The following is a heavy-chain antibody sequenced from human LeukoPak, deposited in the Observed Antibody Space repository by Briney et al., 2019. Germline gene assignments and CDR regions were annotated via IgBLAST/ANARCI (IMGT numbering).Heavy chain of an antibody. D-gene: IGHD1-26*01. CDR2: ISPSGST. CDR3: ARVKSGSFLFDY. Sequence: LETLSLTCTVSDGSITSYYWSWIRQPAGKGLEWIGRISPSGSTNNNPSLESRVTLSVDTSKNQFSLKLRYVTAADTAVYYCARVKSGSFLFDYWGQGTLVTVSS. V-gene: IGHV4-4*07. CDR1: DGSITSYY. J-gene: IGHJ4*02.